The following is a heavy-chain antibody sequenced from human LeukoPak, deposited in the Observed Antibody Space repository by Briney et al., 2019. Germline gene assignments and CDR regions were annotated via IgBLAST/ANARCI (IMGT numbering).Heavy chain of an antibody. CDR2: IIPILGIA. D-gene: IGHD3-9*01. CDR3: ARTQDYDILTGYSYWGEYYFDY. J-gene: IGHJ4*02. V-gene: IGHV1-69*04. Sequence: ASVKVSCKASGGTFSSYAISWVRQAPGQGLEWMGRIIPILGIANYAQKFQGRVTITADKSTSTAYMELSSLRSEDTAVYYCARTQDYDILTGYSYWGEYYFDYWGQGTLVTVSS. CDR1: GGTFSSYA.